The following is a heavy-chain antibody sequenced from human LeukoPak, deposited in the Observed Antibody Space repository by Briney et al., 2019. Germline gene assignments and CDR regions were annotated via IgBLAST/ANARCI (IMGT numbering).Heavy chain of an antibody. Sequence: PGGSLRLSCAASGFTFSSYAMSWVRQAPGKGLEWVSAISGSGGSTYYADSVKGRFTISRDNSKNTLYLQMNSLRAEDTAVYYCAKAYGSRSYYNVGYFDYWGQGTLVTVSS. CDR1: GFTFSSYA. CDR3: AKAYGSRSYYNVGYFDY. CDR2: ISGSGGST. V-gene: IGHV3-23*01. J-gene: IGHJ4*02. D-gene: IGHD3-10*01.